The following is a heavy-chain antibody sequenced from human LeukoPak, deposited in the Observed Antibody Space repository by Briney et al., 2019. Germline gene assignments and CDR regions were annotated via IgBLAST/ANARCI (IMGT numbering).Heavy chain of an antibody. Sequence: PGGSLRLSCAASGFTFSSYAMHWVRQAPGKGLEWVAVISYDGSNKYYADSVKGRFTISRDNSKNTLYLQMNSLRAEDTAVYYCARRSYYDSSGYYYERVYFDYWGQGTLVTVPS. CDR2: ISYDGSNK. CDR1: GFTFSSYA. J-gene: IGHJ4*02. V-gene: IGHV3-30*04. D-gene: IGHD3-22*01. CDR3: ARRSYYDSSGYYYERVYFDY.